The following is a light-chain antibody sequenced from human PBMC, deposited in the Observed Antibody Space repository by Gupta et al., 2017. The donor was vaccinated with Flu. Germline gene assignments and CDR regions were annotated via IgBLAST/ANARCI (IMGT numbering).Light chain of an antibody. CDR2: RAS. J-gene: IGKJ2*01. CDR3: QQSGT. V-gene: IGKV1-5*03. CDR1: QHIGTW. Sequence: DIQMTQSPSTLSASVGDRVTITCRANQHIGTWLAWYQQRPGKAPKLLIFRASILESGVPSRFSGSGSGTEFTLTISSLQTDDFATYYCQQSGTFGQGTKVEIK.